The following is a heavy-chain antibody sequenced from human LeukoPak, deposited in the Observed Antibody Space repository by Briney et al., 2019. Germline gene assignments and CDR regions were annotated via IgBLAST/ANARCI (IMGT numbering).Heavy chain of an antibody. V-gene: IGHV4-59*01. Sequence: PSETLSLTCTVSGGSISSYYWSWIRQPPGKGLEWIGYIYYSGSTNYNPSLKSRVTISVDTSKNQFSLKLSSVTAADTAMYYCARHYYDSSGYALFDDWGQGTLVTVSS. CDR2: IYYSGST. J-gene: IGHJ4*02. D-gene: IGHD3-22*01. CDR3: ARHYYDSSGYALFDD. CDR1: GGSISSYY.